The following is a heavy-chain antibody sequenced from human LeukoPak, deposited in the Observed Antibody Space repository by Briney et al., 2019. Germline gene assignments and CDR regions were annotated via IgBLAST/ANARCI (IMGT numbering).Heavy chain of an antibody. V-gene: IGHV4-34*01. Sequence: SETLSLTCAVYGGSFSGYYWRWIRQPPGKGLEWIGEINHSGSTNYNPPLKSRVTISVDTSKNQFSLKLSSVTAADPAVYYCARGRSRRYFVWLARYDYYYMDVWGKGTTVTVS. D-gene: IGHD3-9*01. J-gene: IGHJ6*03. CDR3: ARGRSRRYFVWLARYDYYYMDV. CDR2: INHSGST. CDR1: GGSFSGYY.